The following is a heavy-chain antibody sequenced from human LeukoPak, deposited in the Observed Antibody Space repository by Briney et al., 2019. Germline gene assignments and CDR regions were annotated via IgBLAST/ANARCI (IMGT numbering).Heavy chain of an antibody. CDR2: MSNSGRTI. CDR3: ARDVGSGWFDY. Sequence: GGSLRLSCAASGFTFSSFEMNWVRPAPGKGLEWVSYMSNSGRTIYYTDSVKGRFTISRDNAKNSLYLQMNSLRAEDTAVYYCARDVGSGWFDYWGQGTLVTVSS. V-gene: IGHV3-48*03. J-gene: IGHJ4*02. CDR1: GFTFSSFE. D-gene: IGHD6-19*01.